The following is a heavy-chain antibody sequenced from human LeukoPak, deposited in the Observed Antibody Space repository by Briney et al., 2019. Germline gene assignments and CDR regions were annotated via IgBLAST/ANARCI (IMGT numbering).Heavy chain of an antibody. D-gene: IGHD3-10*01. CDR1: GFTFDDYG. CDR2: INWNGGNT. J-gene: IGHJ4*02. Sequence: GGSLRLSCAASGFTFDDYGMSWVRQAPGKGLEWVSTINWNGGNTDYADSVKGRFTISRDNARNSLYLQMNSLRAEDTALYYCATIITMAGGWGQGTLVTVSS. CDR3: ATIITMAGG. V-gene: IGHV3-20*04.